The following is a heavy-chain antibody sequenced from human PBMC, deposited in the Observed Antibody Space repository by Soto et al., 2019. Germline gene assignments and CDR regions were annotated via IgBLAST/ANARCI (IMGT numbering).Heavy chain of an antibody. V-gene: IGHV3-33*01. CDR1: GFTFSSYG. D-gene: IGHD6-13*01. Sequence: QVQLVESGGGVVQPGRSLRLSCAASGFTFSSYGMHWVRQAPGKGLEWVAGIWYDGSNKYYADSVKGGFTISRDNSKNTLDLQMNSLRAEDTAVYYCARDPGGSSSSYEQLGYFDYWGQGTLVTVSS. CDR2: IWYDGSNK. CDR3: ARDPGGSSSSYEQLGYFDY. J-gene: IGHJ4*02.